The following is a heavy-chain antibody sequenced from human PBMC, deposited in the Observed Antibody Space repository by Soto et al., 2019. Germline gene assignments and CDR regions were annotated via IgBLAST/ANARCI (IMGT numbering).Heavy chain of an antibody. CDR3: ARVHNYDILTGYYNGRNYYYGMDV. Sequence: ASVKVSCKASGYTFTSYGISWVRQAPGQGLEWMGWISAYSGNTGYAQKFQGRATMTRNTSISTAYMELSSLRSEDTAVYYCARVHNYDILTGYYNGRNYYYGMDVWGQGTTVTVSS. V-gene: IGHV1-8*02. CDR2: ISAYSGNT. J-gene: IGHJ6*02. CDR1: GYTFTSYG. D-gene: IGHD3-9*01.